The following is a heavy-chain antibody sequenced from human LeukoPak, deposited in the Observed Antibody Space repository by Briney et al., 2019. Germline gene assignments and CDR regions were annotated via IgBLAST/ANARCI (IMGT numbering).Heavy chain of an antibody. Sequence: KPGGSLRLSCAASGFTFSSYSMNWVRQAPGKGLEWVSSISSSSSYIYYADSVRGRFTTSRDNAKNSLYLQMNSLRAEDTAVYYCARGVTMIVVGPLDYWGQGTLVTVSS. D-gene: IGHD3-22*01. CDR3: ARGVTMIVVGPLDY. J-gene: IGHJ4*02. CDR1: GFTFSSYS. CDR2: ISSSSSYI. V-gene: IGHV3-21*01.